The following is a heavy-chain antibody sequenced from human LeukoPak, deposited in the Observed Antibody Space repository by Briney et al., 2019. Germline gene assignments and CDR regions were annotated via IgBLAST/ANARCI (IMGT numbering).Heavy chain of an antibody. CDR2: ISGSGGST. CDR3: AKGQYSSSWYGRNYYYYGMDV. D-gene: IGHD6-13*01. CDR1: GFTFSSYA. V-gene: IGHV3-23*01. Sequence: SGGSLRLSCAASGFTFSSYAMSWVRQAPGKGLEWVSAISGSGGSTYYADSVKGRFTISRDNSKNTLYLQMNSQRTEDTAVYYCAKGQYSSSWYGRNYYYYGMDVWGQGTTVTVSS. J-gene: IGHJ6*02.